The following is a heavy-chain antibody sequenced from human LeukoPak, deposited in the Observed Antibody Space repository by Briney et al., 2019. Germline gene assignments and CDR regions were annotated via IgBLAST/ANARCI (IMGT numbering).Heavy chain of an antibody. Sequence: GGPLRLSCAASGFTFDDYAMHWVRHAPGKGLEWVSLTSGDGGSTYYADSVKGRFTISRDNSKNSLYLQMNSLRTEDTALYYCAKDIRYSNYNYYYYGMDVWGQGTTVTVSS. CDR3: AKDIRYSNYNYYYYGMDV. CDR1: GFTFDDYA. J-gene: IGHJ6*02. V-gene: IGHV3-43*02. D-gene: IGHD4-11*01. CDR2: TSGDGGST.